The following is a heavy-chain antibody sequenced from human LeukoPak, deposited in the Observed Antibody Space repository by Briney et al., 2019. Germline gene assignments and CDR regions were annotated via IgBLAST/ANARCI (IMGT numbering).Heavy chain of an antibody. CDR1: GYTFTSYG. CDR3: ARAGDYYYDSSGYVDY. D-gene: IGHD3-22*01. CDR2: ISAYNGNT. J-gene: IGHJ4*02. Sequence: ASVKVSCKASGYTFTSYGISWVRQAPGQGLEWMGWISAYNGNTNYAQKLQGRVTMTTDTSTSTAYMELRSLRSDDTAVYYCARAGDYYYDSSGYVDYWGQGTLSPSPQ. V-gene: IGHV1-18*01.